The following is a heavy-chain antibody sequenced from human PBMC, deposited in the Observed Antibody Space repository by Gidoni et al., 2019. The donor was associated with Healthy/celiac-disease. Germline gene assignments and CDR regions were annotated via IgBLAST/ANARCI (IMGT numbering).Heavy chain of an antibody. CDR1: GYTFTSYG. V-gene: IGHV1-18*01. CDR3: ARDRGRTLLVGATPYDY. CDR2: TSAYNGNT. D-gene: IGHD1-26*01. Sequence: QVQLVQSGAELQKPGASVKVSCKASGYTFTSYGISWVRQAPGQGLEWMGWTSAYNGNTNYAQKLQGRVTMTTDTSTSTAYMELRSLRSDDTAVYYCARDRGRTLLVGATPYDYWGQGTLVTVSS. J-gene: IGHJ4*02.